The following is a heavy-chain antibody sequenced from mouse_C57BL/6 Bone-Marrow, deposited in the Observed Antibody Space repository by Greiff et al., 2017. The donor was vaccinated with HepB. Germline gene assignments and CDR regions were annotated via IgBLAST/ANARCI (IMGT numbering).Heavy chain of an antibody. Sequence: QVQLQQSGAELARPGASVKLSCKASGYTFTSYGISWVKQRTGQGLEWIGEIDPRSGNTYYNEKFKGKATLTADKSSSTAYMELRSLTSEDSAVYFCARFTTVEGDYWGQGTSVTVSS. CDR3: ARFTTVEGDY. J-gene: IGHJ4*01. CDR1: GYTFTSYG. D-gene: IGHD1-1*01. V-gene: IGHV1-81*01. CDR2: IDPRSGNT.